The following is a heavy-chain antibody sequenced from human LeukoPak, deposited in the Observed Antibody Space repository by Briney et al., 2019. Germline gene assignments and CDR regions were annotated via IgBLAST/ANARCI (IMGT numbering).Heavy chain of an antibody. CDR1: GYSFPTYG. CDR3: ARGRSGWPNLEYYFDY. J-gene: IGHJ4*02. CDR2: ASTNNNDT. Sequence: ASVKVSCKASGYSFPTYGVNWVRQVPGHGFELLGWASTNNNDTNDAQKFRGRISMTIETSTSTAYMELRSLRSDDTAIYYCARGRSGWPNLEYYFDYWGQGTLVTVSS. D-gene: IGHD6-19*01. V-gene: IGHV1-18*01.